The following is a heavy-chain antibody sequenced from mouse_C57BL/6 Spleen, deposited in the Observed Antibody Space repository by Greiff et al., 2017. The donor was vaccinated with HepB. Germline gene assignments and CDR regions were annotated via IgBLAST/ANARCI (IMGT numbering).Heavy chain of an antibody. CDR2: IDPANGNT. CDR3: ARTTVVAPYAMDY. Sequence: VHVKQSVAELVRPGASVKLSCTASGFNIKNTYMHWVKQRPEQGLEWIGRIDPANGNTKYAPKFQGKATITADTSSNTAYLQLSSLTSEDTAIYYCARTTVVAPYAMDYWGQGTSVTVSS. V-gene: IGHV14-3*01. D-gene: IGHD1-1*01. J-gene: IGHJ4*01. CDR1: GFNIKNTY.